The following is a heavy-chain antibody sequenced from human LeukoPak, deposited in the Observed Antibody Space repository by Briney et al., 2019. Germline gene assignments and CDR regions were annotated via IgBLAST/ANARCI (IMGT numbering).Heavy chain of an antibody. D-gene: IGHD1-26*01. Sequence: ASVNVSCKASGYTFPSYDINWVRQATGQGLEWMGWMNPNSGNTGYAQKFQGRVTMTRNTSISTAYMELSSLRSEDTAVYYCARGWELLHDNYWGQGTLVTVSS. CDR1: GYTFPSYD. J-gene: IGHJ4*02. CDR2: MNPNSGNT. V-gene: IGHV1-8*01. CDR3: ARGWELLHDNY.